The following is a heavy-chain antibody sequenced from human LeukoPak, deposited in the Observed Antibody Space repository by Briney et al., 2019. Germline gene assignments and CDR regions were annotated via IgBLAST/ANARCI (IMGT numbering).Heavy chain of an antibody. CDR2: IRQDGGEA. Sequence: PGGSLRLSCAASGFTFSNYWMSWVRQAPGKGLEWVANIRQDGGEAYYVDSVRGRFLVSRDNAKNSVFLQMNSLRAEDTAVYYCARDFAAAVGWGQGTLVTVSS. CDR1: GFTFSNYW. J-gene: IGHJ4*02. V-gene: IGHV3-7*01. D-gene: IGHD6-13*01. CDR3: ARDFAAAVG.